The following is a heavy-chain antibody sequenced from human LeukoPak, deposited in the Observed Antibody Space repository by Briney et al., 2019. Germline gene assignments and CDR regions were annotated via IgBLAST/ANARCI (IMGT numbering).Heavy chain of an antibody. J-gene: IGHJ4*02. V-gene: IGHV7-4-1*02. Sequence: GASVKDSCKASGYRFTNYAMNWVRQAPGQGLEWMGWINTNTGNPTYGQGFTGRFVFSLDTSVSTAYLQISSLKAEDTAVYYCARNNADGEGRFSYWGQGTLVTVSS. CDR3: ARNNADGEGRFSY. CDR1: GYRFTNYA. D-gene: IGHD3-10*01. CDR2: INTNTGNP.